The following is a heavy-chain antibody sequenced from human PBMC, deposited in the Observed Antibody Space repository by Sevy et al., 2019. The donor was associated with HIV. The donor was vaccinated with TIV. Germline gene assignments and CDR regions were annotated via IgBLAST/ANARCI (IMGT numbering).Heavy chain of an antibody. Sequence: GGSLRLSCAASGFTFSSYAMSWVRQAPGKGLEWVSAISGSGGSTYYADSVKGRFTISRDNSKNTLYLQMNSLRAEDTAVYYCTRAVVAAIYYYYYMDVWGKWTTVTVSS. CDR3: TRAVVAAIYYYYYMDV. V-gene: IGHV3-23*01. J-gene: IGHJ6*03. CDR1: GFTFSSYA. D-gene: IGHD2-15*01. CDR2: ISGSGGST.